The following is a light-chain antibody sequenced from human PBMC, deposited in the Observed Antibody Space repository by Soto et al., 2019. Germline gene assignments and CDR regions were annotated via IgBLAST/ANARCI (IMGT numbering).Light chain of an antibody. J-gene: IGKJ1*01. CDR2: GAS. V-gene: IGKV3-15*01. CDR1: QSVSSK. CDR3: QQYNSWLWT. Sequence: EIVMTQSPATLSVSPGEGATLSCRASQSVSSKLPWYKQKPGQDPRFLIYGASSRATGIPARFSGSGSGTEFTLIISSRQSEDSAVYYCQQYNSWLWTFGQGTKV.